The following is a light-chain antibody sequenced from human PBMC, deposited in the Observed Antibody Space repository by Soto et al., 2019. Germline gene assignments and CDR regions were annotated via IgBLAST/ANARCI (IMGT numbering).Light chain of an antibody. Sequence: EIVMTQSPATLSVSPGERATLSCWASQSVSSNLAWYQQKPGQAPRLLIYGASTRATGIPARFSGSGSGTEVTLTISSLQSEDFAIYFCHQYNNWPPDSTFGQGTKVEIK. CDR2: GAS. CDR1: QSVSSN. V-gene: IGKV3-15*01. J-gene: IGKJ1*01. CDR3: HQYNNWPPDST.